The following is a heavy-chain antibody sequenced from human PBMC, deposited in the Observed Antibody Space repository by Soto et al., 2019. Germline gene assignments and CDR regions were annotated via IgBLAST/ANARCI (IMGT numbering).Heavy chain of an antibody. CDR3: ARDRYSGYDYYYFGMDV. Sequence: SLRLSCAASGFTVSSNYMSWVRQAPGKGLEWVSVIYSGGSTYYADSVKGRFTISRDNSKNTLYLQMNSVRAEDTAVYYCARDRYSGYDYYYFGMDVWGQGTTVTVSS. CDR2: IYSGGST. J-gene: IGHJ6*02. CDR1: GFTVSSNY. D-gene: IGHD5-12*01. V-gene: IGHV3-53*01.